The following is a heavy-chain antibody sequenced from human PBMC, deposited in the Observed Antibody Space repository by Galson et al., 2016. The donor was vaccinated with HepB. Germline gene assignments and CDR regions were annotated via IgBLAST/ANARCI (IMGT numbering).Heavy chain of an antibody. Sequence: SLRLSCAASGFTFISYAMSWVRQTPGRGLEWVSAISGSGSTTYYADSVKGRFAISRDNSKSTLYLQMNSLRAEDTAVYFCAKDISTSSLVVVVTAADYWGQGTLVTVSS. CDR1: GFTFISYA. J-gene: IGHJ4*02. V-gene: IGHV3-23*01. D-gene: IGHD2-15*01. CDR2: ISGSGSTT. CDR3: AKDISTSSLVVVVTAADY.